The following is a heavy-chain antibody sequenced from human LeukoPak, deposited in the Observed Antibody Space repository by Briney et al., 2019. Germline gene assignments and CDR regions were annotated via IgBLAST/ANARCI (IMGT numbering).Heavy chain of an antibody. V-gene: IGHV3-23*01. CDR3: AKGDTDDYGGIDY. Sequence: GGSLRLSCAASGFTFSSYAMSWVRQAPGKGLEWVSAISGSGGSTYYADSVKGRFTISRDNSKNTLYPQMNSLRAEDTAVYYCAKGDTDDYGGIDYWGQGTLVTVSS. J-gene: IGHJ4*02. CDR1: GFTFSSYA. D-gene: IGHD4-23*01. CDR2: ISGSGGST.